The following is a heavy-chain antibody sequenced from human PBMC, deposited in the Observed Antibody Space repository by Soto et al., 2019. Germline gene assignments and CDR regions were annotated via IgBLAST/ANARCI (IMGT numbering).Heavy chain of an antibody. J-gene: IGHJ4*02. CDR2: VTGTSGGT. D-gene: IGHD5-18*01. V-gene: IGHV3-23*01. CDR1: GFTFSNYA. CDR3: AKEGYSYGLSFDY. Sequence: PGGSLRLSCAVSGFTFSNYAMSWVRQTPGKGPEWVSTVTGTSGGTYYADSVKGRFTISRDNSKNTLYLQMNSLRAEDTAVYYCAKEGYSYGLSFDYWGQGTLVTVSS.